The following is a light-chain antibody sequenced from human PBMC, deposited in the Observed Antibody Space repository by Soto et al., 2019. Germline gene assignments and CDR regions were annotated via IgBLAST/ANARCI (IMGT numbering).Light chain of an antibody. Sequence: ENLFTQSPATLSFSPGERATPSSRASQSVSSYLAWYQQKPGQAPRLLIYDASNRATGIPARFSGSGSGTDFTLTISSLEPEDFAVYYCQQRSNWPPYTFGQGTKVDIK. CDR2: DAS. J-gene: IGKJ2*01. CDR3: QQRSNWPPYT. V-gene: IGKV3-11*01. CDR1: QSVSSY.